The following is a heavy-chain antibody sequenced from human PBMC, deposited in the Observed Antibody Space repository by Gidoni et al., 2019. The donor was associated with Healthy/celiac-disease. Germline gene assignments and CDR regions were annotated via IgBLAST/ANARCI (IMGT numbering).Heavy chain of an antibody. V-gene: IGHV1-69*01. CDR3: ASGGGSSNAIVGFDP. D-gene: IGHD2-15*01. CDR1: GGTLSSYA. CDR2: IIPLFGTA. Sequence: QVQLVQSGAEVKKPGSSVRVSCKASGGTLSSYAISWVRQAPGQGLEWMGGIIPLFGTANYAQKFQGRVTITADESTSTADMELSSLRSEDTAVYYCASGGGSSNAIVGFDPWGQGTLVTVSS. J-gene: IGHJ5*02.